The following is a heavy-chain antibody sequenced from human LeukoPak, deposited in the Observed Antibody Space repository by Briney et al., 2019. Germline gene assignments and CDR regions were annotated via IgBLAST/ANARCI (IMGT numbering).Heavy chain of an antibody. V-gene: IGHV4-38-2*02. J-gene: IGHJ6*03. CDR3: ARSYGSGDGYYYYYMDV. D-gene: IGHD3-10*01. CDR2: ISHSGST. CDR1: RYSISSGYY. Sequence: SETLSLTCTVSRYSISSGYYWGWIRQPPGKGLEWIGSISHSGSTYYNPSLKSRVTISVDTSKNQFSLKLSSVTAADTAVYYCARSYGSGDGYYYYYMDVWGKGTTVTISS.